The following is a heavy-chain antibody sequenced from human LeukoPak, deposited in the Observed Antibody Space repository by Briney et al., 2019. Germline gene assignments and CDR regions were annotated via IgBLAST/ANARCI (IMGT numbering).Heavy chain of an antibody. D-gene: IGHD6-13*01. CDR3: AKDLSSSWYERFYFDY. CDR2: ISGSGGST. Sequence: GGSLRLSCAASGFTFSSYAMSWVRQAPGKGLEWVSAISGSGGSTYYADSVKGRFTISRDNSKNTLYLQMNSLRAEDTAVYYCAKDLSSSWYERFYFDYWGQGTLVTVSS. V-gene: IGHV3-23*01. CDR1: GFTFSSYA. J-gene: IGHJ4*02.